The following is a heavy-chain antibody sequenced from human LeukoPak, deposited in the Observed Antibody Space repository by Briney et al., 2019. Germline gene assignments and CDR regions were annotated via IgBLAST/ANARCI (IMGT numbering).Heavy chain of an antibody. CDR1: GFSLSTYG. D-gene: IGHD1-26*01. CDR3: AKEGGSYYPFDY. Sequence: PGGSLRLSCGESGFSLSTYGVHWVRQAPGKGLEWVAFIRYDGSDKYYADSLKGRFTISRDNPKNTLYLQMNTLRTEDTAVYYCAKEGGSYYPFDYWGQGTLFTVSS. V-gene: IGHV3-30*02. CDR2: IRYDGSDK. J-gene: IGHJ4*02.